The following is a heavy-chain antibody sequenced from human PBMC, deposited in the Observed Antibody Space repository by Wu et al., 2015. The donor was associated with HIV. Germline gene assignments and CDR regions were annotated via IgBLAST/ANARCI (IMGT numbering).Heavy chain of an antibody. CDR2: VIPIFGTA. CDR1: GGTFSSYA. CDR3: ASLVDNAGIRPN. Sequence: QVQLVQSGAEVKKPGSSVKVSCKASGGTFSSYAISWVRQAPGQGLEWMGGVIPIFGTANYAQKFQGRVTITTDESTSTAYMELSSLRSEDTAVYYCASLVDNAGIRPNWGQGTLVTVSS. D-gene: IGHD6-13*01. J-gene: IGHJ4*02. V-gene: IGHV1-69*05.